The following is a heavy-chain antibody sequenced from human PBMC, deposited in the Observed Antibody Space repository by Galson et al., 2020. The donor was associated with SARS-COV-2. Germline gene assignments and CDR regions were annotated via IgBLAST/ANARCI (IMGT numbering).Heavy chain of an antibody. Sequence: SETLSLTCTVSGGSIRSYYWSWIRQPPGKGLEWIGYIHYSGSTNYNPSLKSRVTISVDTSKNQFSLKLSSVTAADTAVYYCARHISSGYYHEEAFDIWGQVTMVSVSS. J-gene: IGHJ3*02. D-gene: IGHD3-22*01. CDR2: IHYSGST. CDR3: ARHISSGYYHEEAFDI. CDR1: GGSIRSYY. V-gene: IGHV4-59*08.